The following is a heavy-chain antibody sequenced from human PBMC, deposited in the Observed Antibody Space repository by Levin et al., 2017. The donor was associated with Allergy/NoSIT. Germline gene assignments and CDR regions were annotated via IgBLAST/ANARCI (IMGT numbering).Heavy chain of an antibody. CDR2: VNSDGTST. Sequence: PGGSLRLSCAASGFTFSSYWMHWVRQAPGKGLVWVSRVNSDGTSTSYVDSVKGRFTISRDNAKNTLYLQMNSLRAEDTAVYYCARGSEIAIQLWFDGYFDVWGRGTLVTVSS. V-gene: IGHV3-74*01. CDR1: GFTFSSYW. J-gene: IGHJ2*01. D-gene: IGHD5-18*01. CDR3: ARGSEIAIQLWFDGYFDV.